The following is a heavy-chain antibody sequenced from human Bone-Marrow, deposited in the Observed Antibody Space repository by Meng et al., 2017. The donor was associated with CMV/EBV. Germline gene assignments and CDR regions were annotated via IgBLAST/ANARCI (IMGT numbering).Heavy chain of an antibody. CDR3: ARGRVVDGGMDV. CDR1: GFTFSSYA. Sequence: GESLKISCAASGFTFSSYAMHWVRQAPGKGLEWVAVISYDGSNKYYADSVKGRFTISRDNSKNTLYLQMNSLRAEDTAVYYCARGRVVDGGMDVWGQGNTV. J-gene: IGHJ6*02. D-gene: IGHD2-2*01. V-gene: IGHV3-30-3*01. CDR2: ISYDGSNK.